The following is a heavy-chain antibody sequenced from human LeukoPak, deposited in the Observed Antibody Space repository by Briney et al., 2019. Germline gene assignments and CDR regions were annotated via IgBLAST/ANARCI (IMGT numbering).Heavy chain of an antibody. CDR3: ARQGSEIDY. Sequence: NAGGSLRLSFAASGFTLSHYYMTWIRQAPGKGLEWLSCISSSGDTIYYADSVKGRFTVSRDNAENSLYLQMNSLRAEDTAMYYCARQGSEIDYWGQGTLVTVSS. V-gene: IGHV3-11*01. CDR1: GFTLSHYY. J-gene: IGHJ4*02. CDR2: ISSSGDTI.